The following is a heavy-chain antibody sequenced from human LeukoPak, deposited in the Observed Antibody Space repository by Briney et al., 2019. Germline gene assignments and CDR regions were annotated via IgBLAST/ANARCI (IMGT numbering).Heavy chain of an antibody. Sequence: GGSLRLSCAVSGFTFSSYAMHWVRQAPGKGLEWVAVISYDGSNKYYADSVKGRFTISRDNSKNTLYLQMNSLRAEDTAVYYCASRVDYWGQGTLVTVSS. CDR2: ISYDGSNK. CDR1: GFTFSSYA. J-gene: IGHJ4*02. V-gene: IGHV3-30*04. CDR3: ASRVDY.